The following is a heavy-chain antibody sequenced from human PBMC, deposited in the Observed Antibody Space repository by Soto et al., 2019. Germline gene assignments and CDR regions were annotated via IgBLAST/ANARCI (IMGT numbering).Heavy chain of an antibody. CDR3: AKVRRDFAWLSELDYFDY. CDR2: ISAGGGTT. Sequence: EVQLLDSGGGLVQPGGSLRLSSAASGFTFDTNGMTWVRQVPGKGLEWVSAISAGGGTTYYADPVKGRFTISRDNSKNMLYLQMNRLRAEDTAVYYCAKVRRDFAWLSELDYFDYWGQGTPVTVSS. V-gene: IGHV3-23*01. D-gene: IGHD3-9*01. CDR1: GFTFDTNG. J-gene: IGHJ4*02.